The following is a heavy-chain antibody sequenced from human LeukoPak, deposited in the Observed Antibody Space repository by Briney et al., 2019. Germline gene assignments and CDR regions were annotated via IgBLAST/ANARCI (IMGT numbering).Heavy chain of an antibody. CDR3: ARDLLIYCSGGSYYSGDYGMDV. J-gene: IGHJ6*02. Sequence: ASVKVSCKASGGTFSSYAISWVRQAPGQGLEWMGRIIPILGIANYAQKFQGRFTITADKSTSTAYMELRSLRSDDTAVYYCARDLLIYCSGGSYYSGDYGMDVWGQGTTVTVSS. CDR2: IIPILGIA. D-gene: IGHD2-15*01. V-gene: IGHV1-69*04. CDR1: GGTFSSYA.